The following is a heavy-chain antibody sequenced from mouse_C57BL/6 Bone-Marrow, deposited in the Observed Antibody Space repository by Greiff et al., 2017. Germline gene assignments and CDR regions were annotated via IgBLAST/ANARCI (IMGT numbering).Heavy chain of an antibody. D-gene: IGHD2-3*01. CDR2: IYPGSGST. J-gene: IGHJ4*01. V-gene: IGHV1-55*01. Sequence: QVQLQQPGAELVKPGASVRMSCQASGYTFTSYWITWVKQRPGQGLEWIGDIYPGSGSTNYNEKFKSKATLTVDTSSSTAYMQLSSLTSEDSAVYYCARYDGYYGDAMDYWGQGTSVTVSS. CDR3: ARYDGYYGDAMDY. CDR1: GYTFTSYW.